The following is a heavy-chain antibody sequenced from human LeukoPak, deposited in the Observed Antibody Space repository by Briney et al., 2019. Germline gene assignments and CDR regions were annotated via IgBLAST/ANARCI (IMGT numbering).Heavy chain of an antibody. Sequence: ASVKVSCKASGYTFTSYGISWVRQAPGQGLEWMGWISAYNGNTNYAQNLQGRVTMNTDTSTSTAYMELRSLRSDDTAVYYCARDGSGSYYIEDMIDPWGQGTLVTVSS. CDR1: GYTFTSYG. V-gene: IGHV1-18*01. D-gene: IGHD3-10*01. J-gene: IGHJ5*02. CDR3: ARDGSGSYYIEDMIDP. CDR2: ISAYNGNT.